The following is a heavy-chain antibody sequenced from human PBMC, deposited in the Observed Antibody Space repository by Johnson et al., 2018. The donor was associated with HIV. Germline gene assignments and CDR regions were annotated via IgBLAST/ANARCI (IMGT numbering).Heavy chain of an antibody. CDR3: ARSSGSYLDDAFDI. CDR2: IWYAGSNK. V-gene: IGHV3-33*01. D-gene: IGHD1-26*01. J-gene: IGHJ3*02. CDR1: GFTFSTYG. Sequence: QVQLVESGGGVVQPGRSLRLSCAASGFTFSTYGMHWVRQAPGKGLEWVALIWYAGSNKYYADSVKGRFTISRDNSKNTLYLQMNSLRAEETAVYYCARSSGSYLDDAFDIWVQGTMVTVSS.